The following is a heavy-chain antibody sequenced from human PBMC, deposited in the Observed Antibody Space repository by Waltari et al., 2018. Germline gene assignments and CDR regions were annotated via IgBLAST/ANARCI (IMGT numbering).Heavy chain of an antibody. J-gene: IGHJ3*02. CDR2: IWYDGSNK. Sequence: QVQLVESGGGVVQPGRSLRLSCAASGFTFSSYGMHWVRQAPGQGLEWVAVIWYDGSNKYYADSVKGRFTISRDNSKNTLYLQMNSLRAEDTAMYYCAKDSFGDTNSSSSYAFDIWGQGTMVTVSS. CDR1: GFTFSSYG. CDR3: AKDSFGDTNSSSSYAFDI. D-gene: IGHD6-6*01. V-gene: IGHV3-30*18.